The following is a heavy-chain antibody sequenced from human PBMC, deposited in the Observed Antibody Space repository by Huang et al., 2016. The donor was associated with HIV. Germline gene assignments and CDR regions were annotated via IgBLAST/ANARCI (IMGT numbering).Heavy chain of an antibody. Sequence: QLQLQESGPGLVKPSETLSLTSTVSGGSIRSDNYYWGWIRQSPGKGLEWIGSIYYSESTYYNPSLKRRVTITVDTSKNHFSLRMRSVTAADTAVYYCARLPGSITMIRGVITDPYWGQGTLVTVSS. J-gene: IGHJ4*02. V-gene: IGHV4-39*02. D-gene: IGHD3-10*01. CDR3: ARLPGSITMIRGVITDPY. CDR1: GGSIRSDNYY. CDR2: IYYSEST.